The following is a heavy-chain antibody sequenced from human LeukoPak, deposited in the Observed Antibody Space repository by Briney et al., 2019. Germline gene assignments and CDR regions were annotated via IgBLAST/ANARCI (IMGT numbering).Heavy chain of an antibody. V-gene: IGHV4-34*01. CDR2: IHHGGRS. CDR1: GGSVFGYY. J-gene: IGHJ2*01. CDR3: ARHGDWYFAL. Sequence: SETLSLTCAVSGGSVFGYYWSWIRQPPGKGLEWIGEIHHGGRSKYHPALKSRVTISVDTPNNQFSLKLTSMTAADTAVYYCARHGDWYFALSGPGTLVTVSS. D-gene: IGHD3-10*01.